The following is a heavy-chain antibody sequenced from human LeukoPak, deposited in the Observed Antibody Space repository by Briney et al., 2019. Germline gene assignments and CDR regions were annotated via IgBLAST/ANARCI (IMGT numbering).Heavy chain of an antibody. V-gene: IGHV3-30*18. Sequence: GGSLRLSCAASGFTFSSYGMHWVRQAPGKGLVWVAVISDDGSNKYYADSVEGRFTISRDNSKNTLYLQMNSLRAEDTAVYYCAKERRSGSYTAQIDYWGQGTLVTVSS. J-gene: IGHJ4*02. CDR1: GFTFSSYG. CDR3: AKERRSGSYTAQIDY. CDR2: ISDDGSNK. D-gene: IGHD1-26*01.